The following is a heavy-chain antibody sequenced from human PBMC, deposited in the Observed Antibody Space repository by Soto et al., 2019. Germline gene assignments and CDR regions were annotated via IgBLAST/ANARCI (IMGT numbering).Heavy chain of an antibody. Sequence: EVQLVESGGGLVQPGGSLRLSCAASGFTFSSYWMSWVRQAPGKGLEWVANIKQDGGEKYYVDSVKGRFTISRDNAKKSMYLQMNSLRVEDTAVYYCARALHYTVYGVDAYWGKGTLVTVSS. V-gene: IGHV3-7*05. D-gene: IGHD2-8*01. J-gene: IGHJ4*02. CDR1: GFTFSSYW. CDR2: IKQDGGEK. CDR3: ARALHYTVYGVDAY.